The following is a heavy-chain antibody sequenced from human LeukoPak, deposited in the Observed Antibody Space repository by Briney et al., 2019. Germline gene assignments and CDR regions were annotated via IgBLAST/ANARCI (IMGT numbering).Heavy chain of an antibody. Sequence: SETLSLTCAVSGGSISTYHWSWIRQPPGKGLEWIGYISYSGSTNYNPSLKSRVTISVDTSKSQFSLKPSSVTAADTAVYYCARHLDYYGSGSYEYWGQGTLVTVSS. CDR2: ISYSGST. V-gene: IGHV4-59*08. CDR3: ARHLDYYGSGSYEY. CDR1: GGSISTYH. D-gene: IGHD3-10*01. J-gene: IGHJ4*02.